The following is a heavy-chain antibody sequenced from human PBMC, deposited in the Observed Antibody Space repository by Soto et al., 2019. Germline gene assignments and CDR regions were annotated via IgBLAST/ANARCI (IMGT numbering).Heavy chain of an antibody. Sequence: GGSLRLSCAASGFTFSSYGMHWVRQAPGKGLEWVAVIWYDGSNKYYADSVKGRFTISRDNSKNTLYLQMNSLRAEDTAVYYCARERKTLRFLEWLFDPWGQGTLVTVSS. CDR1: GFTFSSYG. D-gene: IGHD3-3*01. CDR2: IWYDGSNK. V-gene: IGHV3-33*01. J-gene: IGHJ5*02. CDR3: ARERKTLRFLEWLFDP.